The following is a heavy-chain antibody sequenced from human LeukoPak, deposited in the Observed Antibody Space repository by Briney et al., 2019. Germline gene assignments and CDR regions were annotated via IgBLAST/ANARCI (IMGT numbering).Heavy chain of an antibody. J-gene: IGHJ4*02. CDR1: GFPFSNYP. CDR2: ISYDGNKK. Sequence: GRSLRLSCAASGFPFSNYPMYWVRQAPGKGLEWVATISYDGNKKYHADSVKGRFTISRDDSKNTLSLQMNSLRVEDTAVYYCARDRGYSYIDYWGQGTLVTVSS. CDR3: ARDRGYSYIDY. D-gene: IGHD5-18*01. V-gene: IGHV3-30*04.